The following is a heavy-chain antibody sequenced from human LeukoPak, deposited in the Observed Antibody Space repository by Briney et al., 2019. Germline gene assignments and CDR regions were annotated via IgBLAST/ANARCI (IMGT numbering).Heavy chain of an antibody. J-gene: IGHJ5*02. CDR3: ASNHPQFP. D-gene: IGHD1-14*01. CDR1: GYTFTSYD. V-gene: IGHV1-8*01. CDR2: MNPNSGNT. Sequence: ASVKVSCKASGYTFTSYDINWVRQATGQELEWMGWMNPNSGNTGYAQKFQGRVTMTRNTSIGAADIELSSLRPEDTAENYGASNHPQFPWGRGTLVTVSS.